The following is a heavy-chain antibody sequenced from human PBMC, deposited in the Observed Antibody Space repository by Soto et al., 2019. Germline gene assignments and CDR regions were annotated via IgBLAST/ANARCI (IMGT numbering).Heavy chain of an antibody. CDR2: INHRGST. J-gene: IGHJ5*02. CDR1: GGSFSGYY. V-gene: IGHV4-34*01. D-gene: IGHD1-1*01. Sequence: SETLSLTCAVFGGSFSGYYWSWIRKPPGKGLERILEINHRGSTNYNPSLKSRVTMSVDTSKNQFSLKLTSMTAADTAVYYCATTNWNNNLFYXWGQGTLVTVSX. CDR3: ATTNWNNNLFYX.